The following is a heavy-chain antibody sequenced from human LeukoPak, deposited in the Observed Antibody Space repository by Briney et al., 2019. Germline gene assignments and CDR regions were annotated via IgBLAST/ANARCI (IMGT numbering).Heavy chain of an antibody. CDR1: GFTFSSYS. Sequence: PGGSMRLSCAASGFTFSSYSMNWVRQAAGKGLEWVSSISSSSSYIYYADSVKGRFTISRDNAKNSLYLQMNSLRAEDTAVYYCARVVWSGYSILGDMDVWGKGTTVTVSS. D-gene: IGHD3-3*01. CDR3: ARVVWSGYSILGDMDV. J-gene: IGHJ6*03. V-gene: IGHV3-21*01. CDR2: ISSSSSYI.